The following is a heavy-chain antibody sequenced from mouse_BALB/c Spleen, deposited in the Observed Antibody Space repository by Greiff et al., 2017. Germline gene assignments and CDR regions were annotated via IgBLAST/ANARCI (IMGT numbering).Heavy chain of an antibody. Sequence: QVQLQQSGPELVKPGASVKMSCKASGYTFTSYTMHWVKQRPGQGLEWIGYINPSSGYTNYNQKFKDKATLTADKSSSTAYMQLSSLTSEDSAVYYCARGGVFYYYGSSQYYFDYWGQGTTLTVSS. V-gene: IGHV1S26*01. J-gene: IGHJ2*01. CDR3: ARGGVFYYYGSSQYYFDY. D-gene: IGHD1-1*01. CDR2: INPSSGYT. CDR1: GYTFTSYT.